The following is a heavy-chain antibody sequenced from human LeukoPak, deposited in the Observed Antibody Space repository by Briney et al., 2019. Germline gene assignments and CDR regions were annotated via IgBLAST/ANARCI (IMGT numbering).Heavy chain of an antibody. CDR1: GSTFSNYA. CDR2: ISGSGGST. V-gene: IGHV3-23*01. D-gene: IGHD3-3*01. J-gene: IGHJ4*02. CDR3: AKDGGFWSGYYPY. Sequence: GSLRLSCAASGSTFSNYAMSWVRQAPGKGLEWVSAISGSGGSTYYADSVKGRFTISRDNSKNTLYLQMNSLRAEDTAVYYCAKDGGFWSGYYPYWGQGTLVTVSS.